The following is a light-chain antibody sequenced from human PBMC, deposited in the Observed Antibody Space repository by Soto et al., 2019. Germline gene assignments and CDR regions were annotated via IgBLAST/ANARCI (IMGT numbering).Light chain of an antibody. CDR3: MQGTSWPPT. CDR2: RTS. J-gene: IGKJ1*01. V-gene: IGKV2-30*01. Sequence: DVVMTQSPLSLPVTLGQPASISCRSSQSLVYSDGNAYLSWFQQRPGQSPRRLIYRTSNRDSGVPDRLSGTGSGTDFTLSINRVEAEDVRDYYCMQGTSWPPTFGRGTKVEIK. CDR1: QSLVYSDGNAY.